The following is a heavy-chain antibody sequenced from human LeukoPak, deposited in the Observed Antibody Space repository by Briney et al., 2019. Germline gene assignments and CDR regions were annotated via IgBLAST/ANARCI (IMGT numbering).Heavy chain of an antibody. Sequence: GGSLRLSCAASGFTFDDYAMPWVRQAPGKGLEWVSGISWNSGGIGYADSVKGRFTISRDNAKNSLYLQMNSLRAEDTALYYCAKDMACSSTSCYTALDYWGQGTLVTVSS. CDR2: ISWNSGGI. D-gene: IGHD2-2*01. CDR1: GFTFDDYA. J-gene: IGHJ4*02. V-gene: IGHV3-9*01. CDR3: AKDMACSSTSCYTALDY.